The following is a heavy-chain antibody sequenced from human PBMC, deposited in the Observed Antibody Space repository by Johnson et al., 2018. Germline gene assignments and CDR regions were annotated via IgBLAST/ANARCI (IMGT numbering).Heavy chain of an antibody. D-gene: IGHD6-13*01. CDR2: ISYDGSNK. J-gene: IGHJ3*02. V-gene: IGHV3-30*03. CDR1: GFTFSSYG. CDR3: ARDSCAYSSSCQKVAFDI. Sequence: VQLVQSGGGVVQPGRSLRLSCAASGFTFSSYGMHWVRQAPGKGLEWVAVISYDGSNKYYADSVKGRFTISRDNSKNTLYLQMNSLRAEDTAVYYCARDSCAYSSSCQKVAFDIWGQGTMVTVSS.